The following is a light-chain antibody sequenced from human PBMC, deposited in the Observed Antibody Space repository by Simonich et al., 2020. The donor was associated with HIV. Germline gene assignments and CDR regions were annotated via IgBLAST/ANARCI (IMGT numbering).Light chain of an antibody. CDR1: NSDVGGYNY. CDR3: SSYTSSSTWV. CDR2: DVS. V-gene: IGLV2-14*01. J-gene: IGLJ3*02. Sequence: QSALTQPASVSGSPGQSITISCTETNSDVGGYNYVSWYQQHPGKAPKLMIYDVSKRPSGVSNRFSGSKSGNTASLTISGLQAEDEADYYCSSYTSSSTWVFGGGTKLTVL.